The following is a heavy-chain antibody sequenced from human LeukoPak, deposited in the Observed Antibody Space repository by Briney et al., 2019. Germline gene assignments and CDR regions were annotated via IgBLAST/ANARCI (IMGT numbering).Heavy chain of an antibody. D-gene: IGHD3-10*01. V-gene: IGHV3-7*01. CDR2: IKEDGSEK. CDR1: GFTFSNYW. J-gene: IGHJ4*02. Sequence: GGSLRLSCAASGFTFSNYWMNWVRQAPGKGLEWVANIKEDGSEKYYVDSVKGRFTISRDNAKNSLYLQMNSLRAEDTAVYYCAGSRLGSYYPFDYWGQGTRVTVSS. CDR3: AGSRLGSYYPFDY.